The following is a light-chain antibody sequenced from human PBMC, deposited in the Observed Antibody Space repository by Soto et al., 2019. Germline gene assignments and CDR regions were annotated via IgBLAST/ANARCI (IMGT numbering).Light chain of an antibody. CDR1: QSVSSSY. J-gene: IGKJ2*01. V-gene: IGKV3-20*01. Sequence: EIVLTQSPGTLSLSPGERATLSCRASQSVSSSYLAWYQQKPGQAPRLLIYGASSGATGIPDRFSGSGSGTDFTLTISRLEPEDFAVYYCQQYGSSLMYTFGQGTKLEIK. CDR2: GAS. CDR3: QQYGSSLMYT.